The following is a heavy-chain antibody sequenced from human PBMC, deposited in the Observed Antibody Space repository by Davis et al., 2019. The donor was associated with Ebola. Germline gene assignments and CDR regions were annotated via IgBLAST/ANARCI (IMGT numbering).Heavy chain of an antibody. V-gene: IGHV3-23*01. CDR1: GFSLSSYS. Sequence: PGGSLRLSCGISGFSLSSYSMNWVRQAPGKGLEWVSTISGRGGSTHYADSVKGRFTISRDNSKNTLYLQMNSLRAEDTAVYYCASNYYAMDVWGQGTTVTVSS. J-gene: IGHJ6*02. CDR2: ISGRGGST. CDR3: ASNYYAMDV.